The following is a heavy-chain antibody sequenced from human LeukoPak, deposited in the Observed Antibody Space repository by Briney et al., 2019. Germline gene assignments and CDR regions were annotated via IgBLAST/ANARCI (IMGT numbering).Heavy chain of an antibody. CDR1: GGSISSYY. D-gene: IGHD5-18*01. J-gene: IGHJ5*02. CDR2: INHSGST. CDR3: ARGKVQLGGWFDP. V-gene: IGHV4-34*01. Sequence: SETLSLTCTVSGGSISSYYWSWIRQPPGKGLEWIGEINHSGSTNYNPSLKSRVTISVDTSTNQFSLQLSSVTAADTAVYYCARGKVQLGGWFDPWGQGTLVTVSS.